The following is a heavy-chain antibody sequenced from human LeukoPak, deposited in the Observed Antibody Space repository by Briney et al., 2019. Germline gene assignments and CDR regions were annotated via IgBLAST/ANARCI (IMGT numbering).Heavy chain of an antibody. CDR2: IKQDGSEK. V-gene: IGHV3-7*04. D-gene: IGHD6-25*01. J-gene: IGHJ4*02. CDR1: GFTFSSHW. Sequence: GGSLRLSCAASGFTFSSHWMNWVRQAPGKGLEWVANIKQDGSEKYYVDSVKGRFTISRDNAKNSLYLQMNSLRAEDTAVYYCARSASSAFDYWGQGTLVTVSS. CDR3: ARSASSAFDY.